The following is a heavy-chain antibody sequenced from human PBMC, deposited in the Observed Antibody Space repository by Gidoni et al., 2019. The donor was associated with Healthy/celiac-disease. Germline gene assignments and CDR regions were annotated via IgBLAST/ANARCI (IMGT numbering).Heavy chain of an antibody. CDR2: ISYDGSNK. V-gene: IGHV3-30*18. J-gene: IGHJ4*02. CDR3: AKDLIGRAVAGTWGFDH. D-gene: IGHD6-19*01. CDR1: GFTFSSHG. Sequence: QVQLVVSGGGVVQPGRSLRLYCAASGFTFSSHGMHWVRQAPGKGLEWVAVISYDGSNKYYADSVKGRFTISRDNSKNTLYLQMNSLRAEDTAVYYCAKDLIGRAVAGTWGFDHWGQGTLVTVSS.